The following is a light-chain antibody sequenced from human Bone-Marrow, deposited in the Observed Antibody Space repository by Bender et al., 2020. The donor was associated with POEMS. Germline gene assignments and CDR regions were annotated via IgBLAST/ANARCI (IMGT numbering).Light chain of an antibody. Sequence: QSALTQPASVSGSPGQSITISCTGTSSDVGSYKFVSWYQRHPGKAPTVMIYDVNNRPSGVSNRFSGSKSGNTASLTISGLQAEDEADYYCSSFSTSITWVFGGGTKLTVL. V-gene: IGLV2-14*02. CDR3: SSFSTSITWV. J-gene: IGLJ3*02. CDR2: DVN. CDR1: SSDVGSYKF.